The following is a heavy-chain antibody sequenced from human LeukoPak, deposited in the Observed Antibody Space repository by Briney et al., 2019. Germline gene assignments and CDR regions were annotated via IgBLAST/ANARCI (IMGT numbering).Heavy chain of an antibody. CDR3: ARGGDYFDY. CDR1: GGTFSSYA. CDR2: INPNSGGT. V-gene: IGHV1-2*02. J-gene: IGHJ4*02. Sequence: PRASVKVSCKASGGTFSSYAISWVRQAPGQGLEWMGWINPNSGGTNYAQKFQGRVTMTRDTSISTAYMELSRLRSDDTAVYYCARGGDYFDYWGQGTLVTVSS.